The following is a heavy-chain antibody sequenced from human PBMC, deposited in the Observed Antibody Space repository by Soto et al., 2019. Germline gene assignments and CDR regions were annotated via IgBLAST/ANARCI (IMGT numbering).Heavy chain of an antibody. J-gene: IGHJ5*02. CDR3: ARGVTVFGLVSRFWFDP. Sequence: SETPSLTCTVSCGSISNGDYSRSWVRQSPGKGLEWIGHIYNSGITYYNPSLKSRFVISIDTSRNQFSLRLNSLTAADRAVYFRARGVTVFGLVSRFWFDPWGQGTVVPVSS. CDR1: CGSISNGDYS. CDR2: IYNSGIT. V-gene: IGHV4-30-4*01. D-gene: IGHD3-3*01.